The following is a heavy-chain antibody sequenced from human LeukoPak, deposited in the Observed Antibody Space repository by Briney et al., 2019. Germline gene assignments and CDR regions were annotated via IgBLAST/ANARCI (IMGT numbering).Heavy chain of an antibody. Sequence: PGGSLRLSCAASGFTFSSYAMSWVRQAPGKGLEWVSAISGSGGSTYYADSVKGRFTISRDNSKNTLYLQMNSLRAEDTAVYYCAKVHYGDYAPTCAFDIWGQGTMVTVSS. V-gene: IGHV3-23*01. J-gene: IGHJ3*02. CDR3: AKVHYGDYAPTCAFDI. CDR1: GFTFSSYA. CDR2: ISGSGGST. D-gene: IGHD4-17*01.